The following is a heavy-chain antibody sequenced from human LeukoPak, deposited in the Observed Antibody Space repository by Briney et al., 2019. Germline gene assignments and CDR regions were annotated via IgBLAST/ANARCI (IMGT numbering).Heavy chain of an antibody. CDR3: ARATAPYYYDSSGYYSHKNNWFDP. CDR2: IYTSGST. J-gene: IGHJ5*02. D-gene: IGHD3-22*01. V-gene: IGHV4-61*02. CDR1: GGSISSSNW. Sequence: QPSGTLSLTCAVSGGSISSSNWWSWVRQPAGKGLEWIGRIYTSGSTNYNPSLKSRVTISVDTSKNQFSLKLSSVTAADTAVYYCARATAPYYYDSSGYYSHKNNWFDPWGQGTLVTVSS.